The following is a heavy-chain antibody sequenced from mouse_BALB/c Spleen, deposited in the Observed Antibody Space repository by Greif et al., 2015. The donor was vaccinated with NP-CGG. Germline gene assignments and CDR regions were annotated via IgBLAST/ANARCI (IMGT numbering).Heavy chain of an antibody. CDR3: ALYYYGSSGFDY. CDR2: IDPANGNT. D-gene: IGHD1-1*01. J-gene: IGHJ2*01. CDR1: GFNIKDTY. Sequence: EVQLQQSGAELVKPGASVKLSCTASGFNIKDTYMHWVKQRPEQGLEWIGRIDPANGNTKYDPKFQGKATITADTPSNTAYLQLSSLTSEDTAVYYCALYYYGSSGFDYWGQGTTLTVSS. V-gene: IGHV14-3*02.